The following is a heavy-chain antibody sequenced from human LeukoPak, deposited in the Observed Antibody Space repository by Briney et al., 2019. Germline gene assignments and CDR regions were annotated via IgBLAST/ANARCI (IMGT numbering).Heavy chain of an antibody. CDR2: IKEDGSEK. CDR3: ARARLAVSGNYFET. V-gene: IGHV3-7*04. J-gene: IGHJ4*02. D-gene: IGHD6-19*01. CDR1: GFTFSTYW. Sequence: GGSLRLSCTASGFTFSTYWMSWVCQAPAKGLEWVGNIKEDGSEKYYVDSVKGRFTTSRDNTKNSLYLQMNSLRVEDTAVYHCARARLAVSGNYFETWGQGTLVTVSS.